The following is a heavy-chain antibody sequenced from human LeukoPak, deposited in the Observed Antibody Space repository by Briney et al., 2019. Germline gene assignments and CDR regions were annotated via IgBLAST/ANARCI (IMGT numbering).Heavy chain of an antibody. CDR1: GGSISSSNYY. J-gene: IGHJ4*02. Sequence: PSETLSLTCTVSGGSISSSNYYWGWIRQPPGKGLEWIASIHYSETTYYNPSLKSRVTISVDTSKNHFSLKLSSVTAADTAVYYCARGPSGYHNTGGQGTLVTVSS. V-gene: IGHV4-39*02. D-gene: IGHD5-12*01. CDR3: ARGPSGYHNT. CDR2: IHYSETT.